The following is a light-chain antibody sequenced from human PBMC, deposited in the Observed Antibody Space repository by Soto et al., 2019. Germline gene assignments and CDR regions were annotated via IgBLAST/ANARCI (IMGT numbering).Light chain of an antibody. CDR3: QQLNGYPLT. J-gene: IGKJ4*01. Sequence: DIQMTQSPSSLSASVGDRVTITCRASQDISNDLGWYQQKPGKAPKRLIYAASSLQSGVPSRFSGSGSGTEFTLTISSLQPEDFATYSCQQLNGYPLTFGGGTKVDI. CDR1: QDISND. CDR2: AAS. V-gene: IGKV1-17*01.